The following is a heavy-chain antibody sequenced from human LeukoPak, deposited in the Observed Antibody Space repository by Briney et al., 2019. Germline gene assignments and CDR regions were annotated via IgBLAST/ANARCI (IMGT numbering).Heavy chain of an antibody. D-gene: IGHD6-19*01. CDR1: GFTLSSYG. J-gene: IGHJ3*02. V-gene: IGHV3-33*01. Sequence: SGGSLRLSCAASGFTLSSYGMHWVRQAPGKGLEWVAVIWYDGSNKYYADSVKGRFTISRDNSKNTLYLQMNNLRAEDTAVYYCARGEAVAVADIWGQGTMVTVSS. CDR3: ARGEAVAVADI. CDR2: IWYDGSNK.